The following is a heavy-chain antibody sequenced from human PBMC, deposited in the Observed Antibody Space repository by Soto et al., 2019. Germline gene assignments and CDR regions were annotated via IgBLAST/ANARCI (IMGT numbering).Heavy chain of an antibody. CDR3: AHISGGGPHLGEFSLRDY. J-gene: IGHJ4*02. CDR2: IYWDDDK. Sequence: QITLKESGPTLVKPTQTLTLTCTFFGFSLSTSGVGVGWIRQPPGKALEWLALIYWDDDKRYSPSLKSRLTITKDTSKNQVVLTMTNMDPVDTATYYCAHISGGGPHLGEFSLRDYWGQGTLVTVSS. CDR1: GFSLSTSGVG. D-gene: IGHD3-16*02. V-gene: IGHV2-5*02.